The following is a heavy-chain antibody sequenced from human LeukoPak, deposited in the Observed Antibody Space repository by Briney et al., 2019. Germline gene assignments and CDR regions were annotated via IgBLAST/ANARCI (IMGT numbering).Heavy chain of an antibody. CDR1: GFTFSTCG. V-gene: IGHV3-30*02. CDR3: AKGQRVVHPTLDN. CDR2: IRYDGSSE. J-gene: IGHJ4*02. D-gene: IGHD3-3*01. Sequence: GGSLRLSCAASGFTFSTCGMHWVRQGPGKGLEWVAFIRYDGSSEYYADSVKGRFTISRDNSKNTVYLQMNSLRAEDTAVYYCAKGQRVVHPTLDNWGQGTLVTV.